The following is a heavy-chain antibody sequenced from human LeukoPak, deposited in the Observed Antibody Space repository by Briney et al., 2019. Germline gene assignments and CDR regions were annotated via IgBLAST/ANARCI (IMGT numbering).Heavy chain of an antibody. CDR2: IYSGGST. Sequence: GGSLRLSCAASGFTVSSNYMSWVRQAPGKGLEWVSVIYSGGSTYYADSVKGRFTISRHNSKNTLYLQMNSLRAEDTAVYYCARGYYDSSGYWIAFGYWGQGTLVTVSS. D-gene: IGHD3-22*01. J-gene: IGHJ4*02. V-gene: IGHV3-53*04. CDR1: GFTVSSNY. CDR3: ARGYYDSSGYWIAFGY.